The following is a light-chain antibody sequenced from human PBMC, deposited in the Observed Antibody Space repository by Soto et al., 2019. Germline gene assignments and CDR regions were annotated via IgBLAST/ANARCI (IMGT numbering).Light chain of an antibody. V-gene: IGKV1-5*03. CDR2: KAS. CDR3: QHYNSYSEA. Sequence: DIQMTQSPSTLSGSVGDRVTITFRSSQTISSWLAWYQQKPGKAHKLLIYKASTLKSGVPSRFSGSGSGTEFTLTISSLQPDDFATYYCQHYNSYSEAFGQGTKVDIK. J-gene: IGKJ1*01. CDR1: QTISSW.